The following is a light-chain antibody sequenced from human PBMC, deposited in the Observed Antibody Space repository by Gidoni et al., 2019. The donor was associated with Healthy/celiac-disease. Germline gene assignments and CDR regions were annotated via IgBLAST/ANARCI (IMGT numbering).Light chain of an antibody. CDR1: QGISSY. CDR2: AAS. J-gene: IGKJ4*01. CDR3: QQYYSYPRT. V-gene: IGKV1-8*01. Sequence: AIRITQSPSSFSASTGDRVTITCRASQGISSYLAWYQQKQGKAPKLLIYAASTLQSGVPSRFSGSGSGTDFTLTISCLQSEDFATYYCQQYYSYPRTFGGGTKVEIK.